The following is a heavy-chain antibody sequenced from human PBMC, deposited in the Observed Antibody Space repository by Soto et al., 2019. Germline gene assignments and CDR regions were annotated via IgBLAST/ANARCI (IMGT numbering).Heavy chain of an antibody. D-gene: IGHD5-18*01. CDR2: IDASGSGI. CDR1: GFILSSYE. J-gene: IGHJ6*02. CDR3: ARDPRGYNNGYYGMDV. Sequence: EVQLVESAGGLVQPGGSLRLSCAASGFILSSYEMNWVRQAPGKGLEWVSYIDASGSGIYYADSVKGRFTIFRDNAKNSLYLQMNSLRAEDTALYYCARDPRGYNNGYYGMDVWGQGTTVTVSS. V-gene: IGHV3-48*03.